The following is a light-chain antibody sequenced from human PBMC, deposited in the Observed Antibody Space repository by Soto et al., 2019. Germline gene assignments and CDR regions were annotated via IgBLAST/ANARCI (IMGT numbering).Light chain of an antibody. CDR3: QKYDNWPLT. J-gene: IGKJ4*01. CDR2: AAS. CDR1: QSVSRN. V-gene: IGKV3-15*01. Sequence: ETVMTQSPAALSVSPGETATLSCRASQSVSRNLAWYQQKPGQAPRLLIYAASTRATGIPARFRGSGSGTEFTLTISSLQSEDFAVYYCQKYDNWPLTFGGGTKAEIK.